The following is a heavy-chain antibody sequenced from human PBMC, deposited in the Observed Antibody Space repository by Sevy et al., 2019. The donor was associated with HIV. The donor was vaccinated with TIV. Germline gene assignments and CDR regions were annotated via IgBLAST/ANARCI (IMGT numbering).Heavy chain of an antibody. D-gene: IGHD3-3*01. CDR2: IYYSGST. J-gene: IGHJ5*02. CDR3: SLNPSSDFWSGYYH. CDR1: GGSISSYY. V-gene: IGHV4-59*01. Sequence: SETLSLTCTVSGGSISSYYWSWIRQPPGKGLERIGYIYYSGSTNYNPSLKSRVTIAVDTSKNQFSLKLSSVTAADTAVYYCSLNPSSDFWSGYYHWGQGTLVTVSS.